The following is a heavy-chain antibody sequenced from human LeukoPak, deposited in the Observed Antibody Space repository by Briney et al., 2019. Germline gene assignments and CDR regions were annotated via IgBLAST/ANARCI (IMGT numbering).Heavy chain of an antibody. D-gene: IGHD3-3*01. CDR1: GFTFDDYA. CDR3: ARGTIFGVVIPYYFDY. V-gene: IGHV3-9*03. Sequence: PGGSLRLSCAASGFTFDDYAMHWVRQAPGKGLEWVSGISWSSGSIGYADSVKGRFTISRDNAKNSLYLQMNSLRAEDMALYYCARGTIFGVVIPYYFDYWGQGTLVTVSS. J-gene: IGHJ4*02. CDR2: ISWSSGSI.